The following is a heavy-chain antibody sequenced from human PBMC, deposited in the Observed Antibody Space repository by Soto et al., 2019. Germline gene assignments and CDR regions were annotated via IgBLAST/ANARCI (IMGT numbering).Heavy chain of an antibody. CDR2: LIPIFGTA. D-gene: IGHD2-2*01. CDR3: AGFSVVYCSSTSCYSYGMDV. V-gene: IGHV1-69*01. CDR1: GGTFSSYA. Sequence: QVQLVQSGAEVKKPGSSVKVSCNASGGTFSSYAISWVRQAPGKGLEWLGGLIPIFGTANYAQQFQGIVTITADESTGTAYVELSRLRSEDTAVYYCAGFSVVYCSSTSCYSYGMDVWGQGTTVTVSS. J-gene: IGHJ6*02.